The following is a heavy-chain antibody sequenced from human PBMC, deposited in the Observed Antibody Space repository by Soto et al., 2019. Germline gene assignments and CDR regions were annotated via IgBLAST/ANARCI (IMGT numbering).Heavy chain of an antibody. Sequence: PSETLSLTCPVSGGSISNGFYYWSWIRQLPGKGLEWIGNIYYIGTTSYNPSLKSRATISRETSRNQFSLKLRSVVAADASMYCCAKNETTRPWFDTWGQGTLVTVSS. CDR2: IYYIGTT. V-gene: IGHV4-31*03. J-gene: IGHJ5*02. D-gene: IGHD1-1*01. CDR3: AKNETTRPWFDT. CDR1: GGSISNGFYY.